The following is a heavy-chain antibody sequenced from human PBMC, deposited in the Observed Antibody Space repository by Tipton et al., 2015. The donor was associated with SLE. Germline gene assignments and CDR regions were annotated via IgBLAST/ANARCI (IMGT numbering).Heavy chain of an antibody. CDR1: GFTFSSYW. Sequence: SLRLSYAASGFTFSSYWMIWVRQTPGRGLEWVANIKQDGSDKSFVDSVRGRLTISRDNAKDSLYLQMNSLRAEDTAVYYCVKDDPVLDFWGRGTPVTVSS. V-gene: IGHV3-7*01. J-gene: IGHJ4*02. D-gene: IGHD3-10*01. CDR3: VKDDPVLDF. CDR2: IKQDGSDK.